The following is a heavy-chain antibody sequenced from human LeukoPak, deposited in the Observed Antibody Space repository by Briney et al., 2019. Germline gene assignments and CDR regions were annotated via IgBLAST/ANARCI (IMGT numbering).Heavy chain of an antibody. Sequence: SETLSLTCAVYVGSFSGYYWSWIRQPPGEGLEWIGEINHSGSTNYNPSLKSRVTISVDTSKNQFSLKLSSVTAADTAVYYCARDQGGLWGQGTLVTVSS. CDR2: INHSGST. J-gene: IGHJ4*02. CDR1: VGSFSGYY. CDR3: ARDQGGL. V-gene: IGHV4-34*01. D-gene: IGHD3-16*01.